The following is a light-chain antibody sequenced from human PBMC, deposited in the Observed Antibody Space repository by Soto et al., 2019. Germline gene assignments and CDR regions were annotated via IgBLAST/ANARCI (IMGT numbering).Light chain of an antibody. CDR2: DVS. J-gene: IGLJ2*01. Sequence: QSALTQPASVSGSPGQSITISCTGTSSDVGGYNYVSWYQQHPGKAPQLMIYDVSNRPSGVSNRFSGSNSGNTASLTISGLQDEDEADYYCSSYTSRSALIFGGGTKLTVL. CDR1: SSDVGGYNY. CDR3: SSYTSRSALI. V-gene: IGLV2-14*01.